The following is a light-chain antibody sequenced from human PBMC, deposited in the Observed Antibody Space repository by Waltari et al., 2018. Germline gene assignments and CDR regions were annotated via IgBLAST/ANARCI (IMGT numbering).Light chain of an antibody. V-gene: IGLV2-14*01. CDR2: EFY. CDR1: PSDFGDSNS. J-gene: IGLJ2*01. Sequence: QSALTQPASRSGSPGQSIAISGTAPPSDFGDSNSVPWYQPHPGKAPKLIIYEFYDRPPGVSDRFSGSKSGNTASLAISRLQDEDEAHYYCCSYTTGGDMVFGGGTKVTVL. CDR3: CSYTTGGDMV.